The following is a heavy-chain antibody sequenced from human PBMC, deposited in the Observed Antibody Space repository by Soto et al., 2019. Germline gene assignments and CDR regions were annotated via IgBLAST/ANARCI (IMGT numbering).Heavy chain of an antibody. V-gene: IGHV1-58*01. CDR1: GFSFGDSA. CDR2: IVVVNGNT. CDR3: AVTDLPVRPLTEPTENGMDV. J-gene: IGHJ6*02. Sequence: ELVQSGPEAREPGTSVKVSCRASGFSFGDSAVQWVRQGRGQRLEWIGWIVVVNGNTNYAQKFEGRVTLSRDASTSTSHMELTSLSSEDTAVYFCAVTDLPVRPLTEPTENGMDVWGQGTTVSVSS.